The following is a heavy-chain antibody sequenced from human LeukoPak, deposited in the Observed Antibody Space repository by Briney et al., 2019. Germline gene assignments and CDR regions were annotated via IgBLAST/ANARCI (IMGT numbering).Heavy chain of an antibody. D-gene: IGHD1-26*01. V-gene: IGHV1-2*02. CDR1: GYTFTGYY. J-gene: IGHJ3*02. CDR3: ARDNSGSYWRDAFDI. Sequence: ASVKVSCKASGYTFTGYYMHWVRQAPGQGLEWMGWINPNSGGTNYAQKFQGRVTMTRDTSISTAYMELSRLRSDDTAVYYCARDNSGSYWRDAFDIWGQGTMVTVSS. CDR2: INPNSGGT.